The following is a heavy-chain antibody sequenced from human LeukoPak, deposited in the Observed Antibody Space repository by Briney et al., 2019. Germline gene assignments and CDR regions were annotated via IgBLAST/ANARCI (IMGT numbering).Heavy chain of an antibody. CDR2: IYTSGST. Sequence: RPSETLSLTCTVSGGSISSYYWSWMRQPAGEGLKGIGRIYTSGSTNYNPSLKSRVTMSVDTSKNQFSLKLSSVTAADTAVYYCARTSIAAEYWYFDLWGRGTLVTVSS. CDR3: ARTSIAAEYWYFDL. V-gene: IGHV4-4*07. D-gene: IGHD6-6*01. CDR1: GGSISSYY. J-gene: IGHJ2*01.